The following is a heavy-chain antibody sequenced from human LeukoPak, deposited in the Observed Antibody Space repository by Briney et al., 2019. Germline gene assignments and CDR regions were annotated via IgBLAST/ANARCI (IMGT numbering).Heavy chain of an antibody. D-gene: IGHD6-19*01. Sequence: GGSLRLSCAASGFTFSSYAMSWVRQAPGKGLEWVGFIRSKAYGGTTEYAASVKGRFTISRDDSKSIAYLQLNTLKTEDTAVYYCTRAHSSGWYGDWFDPWGQGTLVTVSS. V-gene: IGHV3-49*04. CDR3: TRAHSSGWYGDWFDP. J-gene: IGHJ5*02. CDR2: IRSKAYGGTT. CDR1: GFTFSSYA.